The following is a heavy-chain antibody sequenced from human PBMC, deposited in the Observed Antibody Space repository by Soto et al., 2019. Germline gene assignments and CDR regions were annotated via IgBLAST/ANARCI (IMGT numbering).Heavy chain of an antibody. CDR1: GGTFSSYA. CDR3: ARGRGAMIVVVRGFDY. V-gene: IGHV1-69*12. J-gene: IGHJ4*02. Sequence: QVQLVQSGAEVKKPGSSVKFSCKASGGTFSSYAISWVRQAPGQGLEWMGGIIPIFGTANYEQKFQGRVTITADESTGTAYRELSSRRSEDTAVYYCARGRGAMIVVVRGFDYWGQGTLVTVSS. CDR2: IIPIFGTA. D-gene: IGHD3-22*01.